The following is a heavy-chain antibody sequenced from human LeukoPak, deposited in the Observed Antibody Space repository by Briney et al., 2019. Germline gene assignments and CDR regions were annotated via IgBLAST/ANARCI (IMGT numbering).Heavy chain of an antibody. CDR3: AKDYLDSSGYSVY. CDR1: GFTFDDYA. Sequence: GGSPRLSCAASGFTFDDYAMHWVRQAPGKGLEWVSGISWNSGSIGYADSVKGRFTTSRDNAKNSLYLQMNSLRAEDTALYYCAKDYLDSSGYSVYWGQGTLVTVSS. J-gene: IGHJ4*02. V-gene: IGHV3-9*01. D-gene: IGHD3-22*01. CDR2: ISWNSGSI.